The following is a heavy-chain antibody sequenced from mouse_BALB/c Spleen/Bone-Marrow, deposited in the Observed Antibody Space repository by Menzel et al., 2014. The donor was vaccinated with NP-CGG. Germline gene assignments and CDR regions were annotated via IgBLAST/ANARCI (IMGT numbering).Heavy chain of an antibody. Sequence: VMLVESGPGLVQPSQSLSITCTVSGFSLTSYGVHWVRQSPGKGLEWLGVIWSGGSIDYNAAFKSRLSISKDNSKSQVFFKMNSLQPNDTAIYYCARMDRSSYAMDYWGQGTSVTVSS. CDR2: IWSGGSI. CDR1: GFSLTSYG. CDR3: ARMDRSSYAMDY. D-gene: IGHD2-14*01. J-gene: IGHJ4*01. V-gene: IGHV2-2*02.